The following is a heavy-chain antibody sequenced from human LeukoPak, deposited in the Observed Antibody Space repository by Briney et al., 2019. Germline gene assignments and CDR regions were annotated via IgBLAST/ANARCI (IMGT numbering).Heavy chain of an antibody. CDR1: GGSLSSGGYY. D-gene: IGHD2-2*01. CDR3: AREEVRVPAAKYYYYYYMDV. V-gene: IGHV4-31*03. J-gene: IGHJ6*03. CDR2: IYYSGSA. Sequence: SETLSLTCTVSGGSLSSGGYYWSWIRQHPGKGLEWIGYIYYSGSAYYNPSLKSRVTISVDTSKNQFSLKLSSVTAADTAVYYCAREEVRVPAAKYYYYYYMDVWGKGTTVTVSS.